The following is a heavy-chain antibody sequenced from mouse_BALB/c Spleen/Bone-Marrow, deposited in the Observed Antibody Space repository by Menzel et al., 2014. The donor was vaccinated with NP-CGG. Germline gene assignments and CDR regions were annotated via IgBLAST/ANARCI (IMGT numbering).Heavy chain of an antibody. J-gene: IGHJ4*01. CDR2: ISGYYGDA. D-gene: IGHD2-14*01. Sequence: VQLQQSGAELVRPGVSVKISCKGSGYTFTDYAIHWVKQSHAKSLEWIGLISGYYGDAIYNQKFKGKATMTVDKPSSTAYMDLARLTSEDSAIYYCARSGKVRNAMDYWGQGTSVTVSS. V-gene: IGHV1S137*01. CDR1: GYTFTDYA. CDR3: ARSGKVRNAMDY.